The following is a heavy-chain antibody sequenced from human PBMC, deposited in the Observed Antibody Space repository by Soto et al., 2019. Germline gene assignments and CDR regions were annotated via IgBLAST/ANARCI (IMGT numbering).Heavy chain of an antibody. CDR1: GYSFTSYY. V-gene: IGHV1-46*01. CDR3: AGPVAAPGDYYYGMDV. CDR2: INPSGGST. J-gene: IGHJ6*02. D-gene: IGHD6-19*01. Sequence: GASVKVSCKASGYSFTSYYMHWVRQAPGQGLEWMGIINPSGGSTSYAQKFQGRVTVTRDTSTSTVYMELSSLRSEDTAVYYCAGPVAAPGDYYYGMDVWGQGTTVTV.